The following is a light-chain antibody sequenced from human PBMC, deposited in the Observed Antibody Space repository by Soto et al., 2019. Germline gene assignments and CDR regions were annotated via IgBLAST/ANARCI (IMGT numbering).Light chain of an antibody. CDR3: QSYDSSTPVV. CDR2: EDN. CDR1: SGSIASNY. Sequence: NFMLTQPHSVSESPGKKVTISCTRSSGSIASNYVQWYQQRPGSAPTTVIYEDNQRPSGVPDRFSGSIDSSSNSASLTISGLKTEDEADYYCQSYDSSTPVVFGGGTQLTVL. V-gene: IGLV6-57*04. J-gene: IGLJ2*01.